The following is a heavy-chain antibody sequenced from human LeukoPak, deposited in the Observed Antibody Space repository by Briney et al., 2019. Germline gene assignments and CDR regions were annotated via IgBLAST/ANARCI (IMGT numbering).Heavy chain of an antibody. CDR1: GYTFTNYG. J-gene: IGHJ4*02. Sequence: GASVKVSCKASGYTFTNYGINWVRQAPGQGLEWMGWISDYNGHTNYAQKFQGRITMTTDTSTSTAYMELRGLRSDDTAFYYCARDLDMGVSSSADYWGQGTLVTVSS. CDR2: ISDYNGHT. CDR3: ARDLDMGVSSSADY. D-gene: IGHD6-6*01. V-gene: IGHV1-18*01.